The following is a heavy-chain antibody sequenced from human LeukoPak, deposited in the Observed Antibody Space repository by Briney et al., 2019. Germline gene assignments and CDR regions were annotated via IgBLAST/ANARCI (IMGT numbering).Heavy chain of an antibody. CDR1: GGSISSSSYY. CDR3: ARVGNYDILTGRAFDI. J-gene: IGHJ3*02. CDR2: IYYSGST. Sequence: PSETLSLTCTVSGGSISSSSYYWGWIRQPPGKGLEWIGSIYYSGSTYYNPSLKSRVTISVDTSKNQFSLKLSSVTAADTAVYYCARVGNYDILTGRAFDIWGQGTMVTVSS. D-gene: IGHD3-9*01. V-gene: IGHV4-39*07.